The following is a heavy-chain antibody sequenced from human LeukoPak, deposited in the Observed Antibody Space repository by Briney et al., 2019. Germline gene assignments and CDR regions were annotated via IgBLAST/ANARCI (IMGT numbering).Heavy chain of an antibody. Sequence: SETLSLTCTVSSGSISSYYWSWIRQPPGKGLEWIGYIYYSGSTNYNPSLKSRVTISVDTSKNQFSLKLSSVTAADTAVYYCARDGGIAAAAPDAFDIWGQGTMVTVSS. D-gene: IGHD6-13*01. CDR1: SGSISSYY. V-gene: IGHV4-59*01. J-gene: IGHJ3*02. CDR2: IYYSGST. CDR3: ARDGGIAAAAPDAFDI.